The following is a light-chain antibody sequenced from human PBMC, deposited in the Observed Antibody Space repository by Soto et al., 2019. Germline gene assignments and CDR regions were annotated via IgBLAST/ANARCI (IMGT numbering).Light chain of an antibody. CDR1: QYISNY. Sequence: DIQVTQSPPSPSASVGDRVTITCRATQYISNYLNWYQDKPGQVPKLLIYSASTLQIGVPSRFGGNGSGTDFALTISSLQPEDLATYYCQQTAANPLTFGQGTKVDIK. V-gene: IGKV1-39*01. CDR2: SAS. J-gene: IGKJ1*01. CDR3: QQTAANPLT.